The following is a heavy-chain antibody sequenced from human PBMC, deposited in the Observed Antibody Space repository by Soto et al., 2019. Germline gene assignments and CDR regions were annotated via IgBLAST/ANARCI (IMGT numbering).Heavy chain of an antibody. Sequence: QVQLVQSGAEVKKPGSSVKVSCKASGGTFSSYAISWVRQARGQGLEWMGGIIPIFGTANYAQKFQGRVTITADESTSTAYMELSSLRSEDTAVYYCARDYGDYDPLNYYYGMDVWGQGTTVTVSS. V-gene: IGHV1-69*01. D-gene: IGHD4-17*01. CDR2: IIPIFGTA. CDR1: GGTFSSYA. CDR3: ARDYGDYDPLNYYYGMDV. J-gene: IGHJ6*02.